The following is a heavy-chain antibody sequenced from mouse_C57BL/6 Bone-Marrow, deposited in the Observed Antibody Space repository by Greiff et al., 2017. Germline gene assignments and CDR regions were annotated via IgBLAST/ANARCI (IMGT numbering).Heavy chain of an antibody. CDR1: GYTFTNYW. CDR2: IYPGGGYT. V-gene: IGHV1-63*01. CDR3: ARGVGYYPRDY. D-gene: IGHD2-3*01. Sequence: QVQLKESGAELVRPGTSVKMSCKASGYTFTNYWIGWAKQRPGHGLEWIGDIYPGGGYTNYNEKFKGKATLTADNSSSTAYMQFSSLTSEDSAIYYCARGVGYYPRDYWGQGTTLTVSS. J-gene: IGHJ2*01.